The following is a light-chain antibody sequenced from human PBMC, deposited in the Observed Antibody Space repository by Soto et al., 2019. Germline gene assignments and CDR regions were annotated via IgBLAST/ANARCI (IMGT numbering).Light chain of an antibody. Sequence: EKVMTQSPATLSGSPGERATLSCRASQSVSSNLAWYQQKPGQAPRLLLYGASNRATGIPDRFSGSGSGTEFTLTISRLEPEDFAVYYCQQYVSSPLTFGGGTKVDIK. CDR3: QQYVSSPLT. CDR1: QSVSSN. J-gene: IGKJ4*01. CDR2: GAS. V-gene: IGKV3-20*01.